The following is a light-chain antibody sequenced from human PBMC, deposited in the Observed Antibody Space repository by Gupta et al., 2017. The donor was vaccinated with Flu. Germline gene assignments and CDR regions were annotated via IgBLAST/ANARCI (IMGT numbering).Light chain of an antibody. CDR1: QSVSSN. V-gene: IGKV3-15*01. CDR2: GAS. Sequence: EIVMTQSPATLSVSQGERATLSCRASQSVSSNLAWYQQKPGKAPRLLIYGASTRATGIPARFSGSGSGTEFTLTISSLQSEDFAVYYCQQYNNWPLTFGPGTKVDIK. CDR3: QQYNNWPLT. J-gene: IGKJ3*01.